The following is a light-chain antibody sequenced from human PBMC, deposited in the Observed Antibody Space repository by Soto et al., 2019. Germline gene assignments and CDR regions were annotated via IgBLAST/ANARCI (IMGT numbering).Light chain of an antibody. Sequence: EIVMTQSPGTLSLSPGERATLSCRASQSVSSRLAWYQQKPGQAPRLLISGASSRATGIPARFSGSGSGTEFTLTISSLQSEDFAEYHCQQYNNWPQTFGQGTKVDIK. CDR3: QQYNNWPQT. V-gene: IGKV3D-15*01. CDR2: GAS. CDR1: QSVSSR. J-gene: IGKJ1*01.